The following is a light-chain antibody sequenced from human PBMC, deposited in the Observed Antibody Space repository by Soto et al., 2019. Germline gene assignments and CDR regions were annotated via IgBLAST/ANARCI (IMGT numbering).Light chain of an antibody. CDR1: SSNIGAGHD. CDR2: GNT. J-gene: IGLJ3*02. Sequence: QSVLTQPPSVSGAPGQRVTISCTGSSSNIGAGHDVHWYQQLPGKAPKVLIYGNTNRPSGVPDRLSGSKSGTSASLAITGLQAEDEADYYCQSYDSSLSGWVFGGGTKLTVL. CDR3: QSYDSSLSGWV. V-gene: IGLV1-40*01.